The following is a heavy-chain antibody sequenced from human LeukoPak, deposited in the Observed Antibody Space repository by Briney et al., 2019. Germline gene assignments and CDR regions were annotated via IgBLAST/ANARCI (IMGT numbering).Heavy chain of an antibody. J-gene: IGHJ4*02. V-gene: IGHV3-30*18. CDR2: ISYDGSNK. CDR3: AKDSGYSYGFLFYDY. CDR1: GFTFSSYS. Sequence: LTGGSLGLSCAASGFTFSSYSMNWVRQAPGKGLEWVAVISYDGSNKYYADSVKGRFTISRDNSKNTLYLQMNSLRAEDTAVYYCAKDSGYSYGFLFYDYWGQGTLVTVSS. D-gene: IGHD5-18*01.